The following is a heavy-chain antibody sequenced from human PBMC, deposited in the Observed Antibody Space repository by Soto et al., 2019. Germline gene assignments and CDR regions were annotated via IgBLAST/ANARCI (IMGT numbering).Heavy chain of an antibody. CDR3: AKGHYDMGHMDV. CDR2: ISGRGGST. V-gene: IGHV3-23*01. J-gene: IGHJ6*03. D-gene: IGHD3-9*01. Sequence: GGSLRLSCAASGFTFSSYAMSWVRQAPGKGLEWGSAISGRGGSTYYADSVKGRFTISRDNSKNTLYLQMNSLRAEDTAVYYCAKGHYDMGHMDVWGKGTTVTVSS. CDR1: GFTFSSYA.